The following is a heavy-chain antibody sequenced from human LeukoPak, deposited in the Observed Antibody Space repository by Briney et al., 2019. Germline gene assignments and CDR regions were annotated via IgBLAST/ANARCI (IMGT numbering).Heavy chain of an antibody. CDR1: GFTFDDYG. CDR3: ARDSNYYYGSGSLDQ. Sequence: GGSLRLSCAASGFTFDDYGMSWVRQAPGKGLEWVSGINWNGGSTGYADSVKGRFTISRDNAKNSLYLQMNSLRAEDTALYYCARDSNYYYGSGSLDQWGQGTLVTVSS. CDR2: INWNGGST. D-gene: IGHD3-10*01. V-gene: IGHV3-20*04. J-gene: IGHJ4*02.